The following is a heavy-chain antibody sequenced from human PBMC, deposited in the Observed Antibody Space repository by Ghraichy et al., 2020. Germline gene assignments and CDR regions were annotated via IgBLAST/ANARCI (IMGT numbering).Heavy chain of an antibody. V-gene: IGHV4-61*01. CDR1: GGSVSSGNYY. CDR2: ISYSGST. J-gene: IGHJ4*02. CDR3: ATALERYSSGWVY. Sequence: SETLSLTCTVSGGSVSSGNYYWSWIRQPPGKGLEWIGYISYSGSTNYNPSLKSRVTISVDTSKNQFSLKLSSVTAADTAVYYCATALERYSSGWVYWGQGTLVTVSS. D-gene: IGHD6-19*01.